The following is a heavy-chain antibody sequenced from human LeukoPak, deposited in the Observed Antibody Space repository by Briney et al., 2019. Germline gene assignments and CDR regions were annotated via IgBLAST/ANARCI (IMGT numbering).Heavy chain of an antibody. CDR2: IYYSGST. D-gene: IGHD3-22*01. V-gene: IGHV4-59*05. J-gene: IGHJ5*02. CDR3: VKVYYDSSGPAFDP. Sequence: SETLSLTCTVSGDSTSNFYWNWIRQPPGKGLEWIGSIYYSGSTYYNPPLKSRVTISVDTSKNQFSLKLSSVTAADTAVYYCVKVYYDSSGPAFDPWGQGTLVTVSS. CDR1: GDSTSNFY.